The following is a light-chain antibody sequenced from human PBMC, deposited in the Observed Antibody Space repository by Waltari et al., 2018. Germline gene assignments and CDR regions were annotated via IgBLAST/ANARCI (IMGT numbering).Light chain of an antibody. CDR2: RAS. CDR3: QQYNSHPYN. Sequence: DIQMTQSPSTLSASVGDRVTITCRANQNINTWLAWSQQKPGKAPKLLIYRASSLESGGPSRFSGSGSGTEFTLTISSLQPDDFATYYCQQYNSHPYNFGQGTKLEIK. J-gene: IGKJ2*01. V-gene: IGKV1-5*03. CDR1: QNINTW.